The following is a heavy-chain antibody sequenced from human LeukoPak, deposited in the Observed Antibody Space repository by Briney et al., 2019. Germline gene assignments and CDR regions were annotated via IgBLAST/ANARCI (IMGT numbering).Heavy chain of an antibody. CDR2: INHSGST. J-gene: IGHJ6*03. Sequence: SETLSLTCAVYGGSFSGYYWSWIRQPPGKGLEWIGEINHSGSTNYNPSLKSRVTISVDTSKNQFSLKLSSVTAADTAVYYCARQHYYYYYMDVWGKGTTVTISS. CDR3: ARQHYYYYYMDV. CDR1: GGSFSGYY. V-gene: IGHV4-34*01.